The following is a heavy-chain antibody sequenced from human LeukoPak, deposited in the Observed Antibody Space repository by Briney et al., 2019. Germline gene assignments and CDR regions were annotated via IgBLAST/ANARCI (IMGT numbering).Heavy chain of an antibody. CDR2: INPSGGST. D-gene: IGHD1-26*01. CDR1: GYTFTSYY. CDR3: ARATWELLDYYYMDV. V-gene: IGHV1-46*03. Sequence: ASAKVSCKASGYTFTSYYMHWVRQAPGQGLEWMGIINPSGGSTSYAQKFQGRVTMTRDTSTSTVYMELSSLRSEDTAVYYCARATWELLDYYYMDVWGKGTTVTVSS. J-gene: IGHJ6*03.